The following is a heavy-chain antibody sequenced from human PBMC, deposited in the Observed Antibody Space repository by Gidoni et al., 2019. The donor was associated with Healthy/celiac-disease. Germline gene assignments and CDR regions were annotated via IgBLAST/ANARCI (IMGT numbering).Heavy chain of an antibody. D-gene: IGHD6-6*01. CDR1: GYTFTGYY. J-gene: IGHJ6*02. CDR2: INPSSGGT. CDR3: ARMSEAPHYYGMDV. V-gene: IGHV1-2*04. Sequence: QVQLVQSGAEVKKPGASVKVACKASGYTFTGYYMHWVRQAPGQGLEWMGWINPSSGGTNYAQKFQGWVTMTRDTSISTAYMELSRLRSDDTAVYYCARMSEAPHYYGMDVLGQGTTVTVSS.